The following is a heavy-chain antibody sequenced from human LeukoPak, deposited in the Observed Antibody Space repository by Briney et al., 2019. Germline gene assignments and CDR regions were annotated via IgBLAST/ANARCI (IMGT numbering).Heavy chain of an antibody. D-gene: IGHD2-2*02. CDR1: GYTFTSYG. CDR3: ARWADPHKVVAAAIDFIYIDF. CDR2: ISAYNGNT. Sequence: ASVKVSCKASGYTFTSYGISWVRQAPGQGLEWMGWISAYNGNTNYAQKLQGRVTMTTDTSTSTAYMELRSLRSDDTAVYYCARWADPHKVVAAAIDFIYIDFWGKGTMVTVSS. V-gene: IGHV1-18*01. J-gene: IGHJ6*03.